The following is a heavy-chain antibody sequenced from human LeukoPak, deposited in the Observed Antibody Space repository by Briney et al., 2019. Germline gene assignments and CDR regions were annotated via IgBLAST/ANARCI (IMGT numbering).Heavy chain of an antibody. CDR3: ARVPPGPTVTTFYYYGMDV. CDR2: ISAYNGNT. J-gene: IGHJ6*02. D-gene: IGHD4-17*01. Sequence: ASVKVSCKASGYTFTSYGISWVRQAPGQGLEWMGWISAYNGNTNYAQKLQGRVTMTTDTSTSTAYMELRSLRSDDTAVYYCARVPPGPTVTTFYYYGMDVWGQGTTVTVSS. V-gene: IGHV1-18*01. CDR1: GYTFTSYG.